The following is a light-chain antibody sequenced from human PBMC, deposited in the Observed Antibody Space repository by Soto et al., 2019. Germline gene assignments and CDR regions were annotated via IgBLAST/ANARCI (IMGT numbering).Light chain of an antibody. CDR2: RAS. CDR3: QQYGSSPLT. V-gene: IGKV3-20*01. J-gene: IGKJ4*01. Sequence: IVMTHSPGTLSLSPWERAPLSCRASQSVSSSYLAWYQQKPGQAPKVLIYRASSRATGIPDRFSGSGSGTDFTLTISRLEPEDFAVYYCQQYGSSPLTFGGGTKV. CDR1: QSVSSSY.